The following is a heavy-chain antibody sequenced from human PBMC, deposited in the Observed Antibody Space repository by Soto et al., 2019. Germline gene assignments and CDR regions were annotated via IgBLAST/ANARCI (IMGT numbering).Heavy chain of an antibody. V-gene: IGHV3-23*05. D-gene: IGHD2-2*01. CDR2: IDKSGGDT. J-gene: IGHJ4*02. CDR3: AKDTYSSSWYF. CDR1: GFTFTNYL. Sequence: LRLSCAASGFTFTNYLMTWVRQAPGKGLEWVSSIDKSGGDTYYADSVKGRFTISRDNSKNTLYLQMNGLRAEDTALYYCAKDTYSSSWYFWGQGTLVTVSS.